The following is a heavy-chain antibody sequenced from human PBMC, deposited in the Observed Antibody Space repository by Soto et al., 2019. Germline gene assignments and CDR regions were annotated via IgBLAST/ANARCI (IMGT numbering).Heavy chain of an antibody. CDR1: GFHFAHDA. CDR3: ARDRRTLVRGVINIGPFAS. CDR2: ISSGGSKQ. Sequence: VGSLRLAPAASGFHFAHDAMHWVRQAPGEGLESVAVISSGGSKQYYADSVNGRFTISRDESKNTLNLRMNSLRADATAVYYCARDRRTLVRGVINIGPFASWGQGTLVTVSS. J-gene: IGHJ4*02. D-gene: IGHD3-10*01. V-gene: IGHV3-30-3*01.